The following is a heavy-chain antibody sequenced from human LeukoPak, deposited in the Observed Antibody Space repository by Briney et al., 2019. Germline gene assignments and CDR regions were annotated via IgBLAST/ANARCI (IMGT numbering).Heavy chain of an antibody. CDR1: GGSISSYY. J-gene: IGHJ4*02. D-gene: IGHD1-26*01. V-gene: IGHV4-59*01. CDR2: IYYSGST. Sequence: SETLSLTCTVSGGSISSYYWSWIRQPPGKGLEWIGYIYYSGSTNYNPSLKSRVTISVDTSKNQSSLKLSSVTAADTAVYYCARDLIVGATYIPFDYWGQGTLVTVSS. CDR3: ARDLIVGATYIPFDY.